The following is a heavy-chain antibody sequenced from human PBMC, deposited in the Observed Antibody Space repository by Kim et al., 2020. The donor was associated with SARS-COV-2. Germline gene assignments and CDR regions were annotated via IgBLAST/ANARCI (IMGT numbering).Heavy chain of an antibody. D-gene: IGHD1-26*01. CDR1: GFTFSSYT. Sequence: GGSLRLSCAASGFTFSSYTLSWVRQAPGKGLEWVSSFRNSRYIYFADSVKGRFSIYRDNAKNSVNLLMSSLTAEDTAIYYCTRRPASIVGVADLWGQGTMVTVTS. CDR3: TRRPASIVGVADL. V-gene: IGHV3-21*01. J-gene: IGHJ5*02. CDR2: FRNSRYI.